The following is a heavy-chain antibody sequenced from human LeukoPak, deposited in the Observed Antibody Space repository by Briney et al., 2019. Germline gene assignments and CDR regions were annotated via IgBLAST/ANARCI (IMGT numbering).Heavy chain of an antibody. D-gene: IGHD4-17*01. V-gene: IGHV3-21*01. CDR2: IDSSVSSI. Sequence: GGSLRLSCAASGFTFSSYTMNWVRQAPGKGLEWVSSIDSSVSSIYYADSVKGRFTISRDNAKNSLYLQMNSLRAEDTALYYCARVKYGDYASGKDVWGQGTTVTVSS. CDR3: ARVKYGDYASGKDV. J-gene: IGHJ6*02. CDR1: GFTFSSYT.